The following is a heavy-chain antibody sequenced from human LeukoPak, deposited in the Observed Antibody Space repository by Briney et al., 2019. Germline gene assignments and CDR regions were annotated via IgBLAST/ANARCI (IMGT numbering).Heavy chain of an antibody. J-gene: IGHJ6*02. CDR3: ARGTKSRYYYYGMDV. CDR2: VNWNGGT. Sequence: GESLKISCAASGFNFDDYGMSWVRQAPGKGLEWVSGVNWNGGTGYADSVRGRYTISRDNAKNSLSLQMNSLRAEDTALYHCARGTKSRYYYYGMDVWGQGTTVTVSS. V-gene: IGHV3-20*01. CDR1: GFNFDDYG.